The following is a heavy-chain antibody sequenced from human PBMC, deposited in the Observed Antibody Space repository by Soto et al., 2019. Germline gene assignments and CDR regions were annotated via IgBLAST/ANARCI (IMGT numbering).Heavy chain of an antibody. CDR1: GYTFTSHN. J-gene: IGHJ4*02. V-gene: IGHV1-18*04. CDR2: ISGHSGNT. CDR3: ARDYGATSPAYFDY. D-gene: IGHD4-17*01. Sequence: QVQLVQSGAEVKKPGASVKVSCKTSGYTFTSHNINWVRQVPGQGLEWLGWISGHSGNTKYMEKVQDRITLSTDTSTKTGYIALRSLTPDDTAVYFCARDYGATSPAYFDYWGQGTLVTVSS.